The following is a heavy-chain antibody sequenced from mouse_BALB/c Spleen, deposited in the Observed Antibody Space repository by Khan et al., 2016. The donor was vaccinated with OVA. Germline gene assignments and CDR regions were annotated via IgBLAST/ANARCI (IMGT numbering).Heavy chain of an antibody. CDR2: IYPSDSYT. V-gene: IGHV1-69*02. J-gene: IGHJ4*01. CDR3: SYAMDY. CDR1: GYTFTSYW. Sequence: QVQLQQPGAELVRPGASVKLSCKASGYTFTSYWINWVKQRPGQGLEWIGNIYPSDSYTNYNQKFKDKATLTVDKYSSTAYMQLSSPTSEDSAVYYCSYAMDYWGQGTSVTVSS.